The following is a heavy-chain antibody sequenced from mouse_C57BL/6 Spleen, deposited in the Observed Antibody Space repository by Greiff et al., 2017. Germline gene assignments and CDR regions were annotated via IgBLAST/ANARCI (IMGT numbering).Heavy chain of an antibody. CDR1: GYAFPNYL. D-gene: IGHD1-1*01. CDR3: ARSDGSSYDYAMDY. J-gene: IGHJ4*01. CDR2: IKPGSGGT. V-gene: IGHV1-54*01. Sequence: QVQLQQSGAELVRPGTSVKVSCKASGYAFPNYLIEWVKQRPGQGLEWIGVIKPGSGGTNYNEKFKGKATLTADKSSSTAYMQLSSLTSEDSAVYFCARSDGSSYDYAMDYWGQGTSVTVSS.